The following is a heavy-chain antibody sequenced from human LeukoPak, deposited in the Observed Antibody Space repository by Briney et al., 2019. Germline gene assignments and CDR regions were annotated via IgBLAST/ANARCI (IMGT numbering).Heavy chain of an antibody. D-gene: IGHD3-10*01. Sequence: ASVKVSCKASGYTFTSYDINWVRQATGQGLEWMGWMNPNSGNTGYAQKFQGRVTMTRNTSISTAYMELSSLRSEDTAVYYCARGSGDYYGSGSARDYWGQGTLVTVSS. CDR3: ARGSGDYYGSGSARDY. J-gene: IGHJ4*02. CDR1: GYTFTSYD. V-gene: IGHV1-8*01. CDR2: MNPNSGNT.